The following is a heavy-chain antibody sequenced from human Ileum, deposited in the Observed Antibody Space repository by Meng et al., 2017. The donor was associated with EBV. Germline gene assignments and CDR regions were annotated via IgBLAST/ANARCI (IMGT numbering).Heavy chain of an antibody. CDR1: GDSISNENW. V-gene: IGHV4-4*02. CDR2: IHHTRGP. CDR3: ASNGAFSLDH. Sequence: QVQVQESGPGLVGPAGTLSLTCSVSGDSISNENWWSWVRQSPGKGLEWIGEIHHTRGPNYNPSLKSRVIISVDKSNNHFSLRLSAVTAADTAVYYCASNGAFSLDHWGQGTLVTVSS. D-gene: IGHD2-8*01. J-gene: IGHJ4*02.